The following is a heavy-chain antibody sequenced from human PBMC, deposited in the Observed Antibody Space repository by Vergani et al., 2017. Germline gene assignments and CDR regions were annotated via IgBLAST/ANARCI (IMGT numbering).Heavy chain of an antibody. D-gene: IGHD2-15*01. CDR1: GFTFSSYW. CDR2: IKQDGSEK. CDR3: ARGLSGPYYYYYYMDV. J-gene: IGHJ6*03. V-gene: IGHV3-7*01. Sequence: EVQLVESGGGLVQPGGSLRLSCAASGFTFSSYWMSWVRQAPGKGLEWVANIKQDGSEKYYVDSVKGRFTISRDNSKNTLYLQMNSLRAEDTAVYYCARGLSGPYYYYYYMDVWGKGTTVTVSS.